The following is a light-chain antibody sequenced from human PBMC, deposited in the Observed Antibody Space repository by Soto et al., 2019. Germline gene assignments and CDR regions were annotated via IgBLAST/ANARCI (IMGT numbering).Light chain of an antibody. CDR2: GAS. CDR3: HQANSFPRT. J-gene: IGKJ3*01. V-gene: IGKV1-12*01. CDR1: QDIIRW. Sequence: DIQKTQSPSFVSASVGDTLTIPCRAGQDIIRWLAWYHQKPGKVPNLLINGASNLKTEVPSSFSAIGSGTDFNFTIDGLQPEDFATYYCHQANSFPRTFGPGTKVDIK.